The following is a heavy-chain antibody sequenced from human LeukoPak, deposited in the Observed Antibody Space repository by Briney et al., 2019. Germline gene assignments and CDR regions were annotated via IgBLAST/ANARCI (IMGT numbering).Heavy chain of an antibody. CDR3: AKDVASTSCFDY. CDR1: GFTFSSYA. CDR2: ITGSGGST. D-gene: IGHD2-2*01. V-gene: IGHV3-23*01. J-gene: IGHJ4*02. Sequence: GGSLRLSCAAPGFTFSSYAMSWVRQAPGKGLEWVSAITGSGGSTYYADSVKGRFTISRDNSKNTLYLQMNSLRVEDTALYYCAKDVASTSCFDYWGQGTLVTVSS.